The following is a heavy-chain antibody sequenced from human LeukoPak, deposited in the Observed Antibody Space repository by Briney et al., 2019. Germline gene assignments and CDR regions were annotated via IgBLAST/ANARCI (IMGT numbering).Heavy chain of an antibody. CDR2: IYYSGST. Sequence: SETLSLTCTVSGGSISSSSYYWGWIRQPPGKGLEWIGSIYYSGSTYYNPSLKSRVTISVDTSKNRFSLKLSSVTAADTAVYYCARRISSSWYYFDYWGQGTLVTVSS. D-gene: IGHD6-13*01. J-gene: IGHJ4*02. CDR1: GGSISSSSYY. CDR3: ARRISSSWYYFDY. V-gene: IGHV4-39*01.